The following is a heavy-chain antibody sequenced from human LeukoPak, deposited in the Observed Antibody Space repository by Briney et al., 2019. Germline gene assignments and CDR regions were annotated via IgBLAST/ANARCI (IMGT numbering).Heavy chain of an antibody. J-gene: IGHJ5*02. D-gene: IGHD4-11*01. CDR3: ARVTHYSNYNWFDP. Sequence: SETLSLTCTVSGGSISSGGYYWSWIRQPPGKGLEWIGYIYHSGSTYYNPSLKSRVTISVDRSKNQFSLKLSSVTAADTAVYYCARVTHYSNYNWFDPWGQGTLVTVSS. V-gene: IGHV4-30-2*01. CDR2: IYHSGST. CDR1: GGSISSGGYY.